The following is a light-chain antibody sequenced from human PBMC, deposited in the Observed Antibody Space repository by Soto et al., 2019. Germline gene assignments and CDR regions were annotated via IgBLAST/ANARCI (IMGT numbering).Light chain of an antibody. J-gene: IGKJ1*01. V-gene: IGKV3-20*01. Sequence: EIVLTQSPGTLSLSPGERATLACRAGQSVSGSYLAWYQQKPGRAPRLLIYAASSRATGIPARFSGSGSGTDFTLTISRLEPEDFAVYYCHQYGSSSWTFGQGTKVDIK. CDR3: HQYGSSSWT. CDR2: AAS. CDR1: QSVSGSY.